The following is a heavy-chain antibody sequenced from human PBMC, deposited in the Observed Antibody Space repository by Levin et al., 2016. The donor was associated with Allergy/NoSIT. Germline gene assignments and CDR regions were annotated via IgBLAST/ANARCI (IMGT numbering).Heavy chain of an antibody. Sequence: WIRQPPGKGLEWVAVISYDGSNKYYADSVKGRFTISRDNSKNTLYLQMNSLRAEDTAVYYCAKDEAYSSGWTNPYYYYYYYMDVWGKGTTVTVSS. CDR2: ISYDGSNK. J-gene: IGHJ6*03. CDR3: AKDEAYSSGWTNPYYYYYYYMDV. D-gene: IGHD6-19*01. V-gene: IGHV3-30*18.